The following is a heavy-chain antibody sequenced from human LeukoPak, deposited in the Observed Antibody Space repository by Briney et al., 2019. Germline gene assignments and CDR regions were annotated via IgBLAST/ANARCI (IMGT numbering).Heavy chain of an antibody. Sequence: GESLKISSKCSVYSFTGYLIGWLRQIPGKGLEWMGMIYPADADTTYSPSFQGQVTISADKYINIAYLQWSSLKASDTAMYYCARHPGSTGAFDIWGQGTMVTVSS. CDR1: VYSFTGYL. CDR2: IYPADADT. CDR3: ARHPGSTGAFDI. J-gene: IGHJ3*02. D-gene: IGHD1-1*01. V-gene: IGHV5-51*01.